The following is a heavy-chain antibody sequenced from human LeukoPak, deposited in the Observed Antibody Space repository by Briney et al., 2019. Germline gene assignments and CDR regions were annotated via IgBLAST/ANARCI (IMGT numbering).Heavy chain of an antibody. J-gene: IGHJ6*03. Sequence: GSLRLSCAASGFTFSSYWMSWVRQAPGKGLEWVANIKQDGSEKYYVDSVKGRFTISRDNSKNTLYLQMNSLRAEDTAVYYCAKERRAQYYDFWSGYYDYMDVWGKGTTVTVSS. CDR2: IKQDGSEK. CDR3: AKERRAQYYDFWSGYYDYMDV. D-gene: IGHD3-3*01. V-gene: IGHV3-7*01. CDR1: GFTFSSYW.